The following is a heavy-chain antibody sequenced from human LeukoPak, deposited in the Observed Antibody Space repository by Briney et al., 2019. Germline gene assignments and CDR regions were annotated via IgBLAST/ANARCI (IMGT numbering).Heavy chain of an antibody. V-gene: IGHV3-64D*06. CDR3: VKDFGRVRGTPDS. CDR1: GFVFSIYT. CDR2: ISGSGNGFSI. D-gene: IGHD3-16*01. Sequence: GGSLRLSCSASGFVFSIYTMYWVRQTPGKGPEYVSTISGSGNGFSIYYADSVKGRFTISRDDSKSILYLQMNGLGSEDTAVYYCVKDFGRVRGTPDSWGQGTLVTVSS. J-gene: IGHJ4*02.